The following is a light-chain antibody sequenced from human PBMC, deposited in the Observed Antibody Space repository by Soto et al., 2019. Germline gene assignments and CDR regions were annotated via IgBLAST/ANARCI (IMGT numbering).Light chain of an antibody. J-gene: IGKJ1*01. CDR2: GAS. CDR3: QQFSTPPSCT. CDR1: QSVSRSD. V-gene: IGKV3-20*01. Sequence: EIVLTQSPGTLSLAPGERATLSCRASQSVSRSDLAWYQQKPGQAPRLLIYGASRRATGIPDRFSGSGSGTDFTLTISRMEPDDFSVYHCQQFSTPPSCTFGLGTKLDIK.